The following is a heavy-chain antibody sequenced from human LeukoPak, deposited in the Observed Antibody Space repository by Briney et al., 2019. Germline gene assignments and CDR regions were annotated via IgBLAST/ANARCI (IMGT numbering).Heavy chain of an antibody. V-gene: IGHV4-39*01. D-gene: IGHD2/OR15-2a*01. CDR3: ASRPFSSLDY. CDR2: IYSSGST. Sequence: SETLSLTCTVSGDSISRSSYYWGWIRQPPGKGLEWVANIYSSGSTYYNPSLKSRVTISVDTSKNQVALKLSSVTAADTAVYYCASRPFSSLDYWGQGTLVSASS. CDR1: GDSISRSSYY. J-gene: IGHJ4*02.